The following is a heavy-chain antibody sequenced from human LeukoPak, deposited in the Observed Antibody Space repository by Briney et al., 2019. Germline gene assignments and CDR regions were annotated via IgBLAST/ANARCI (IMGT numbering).Heavy chain of an antibody. CDR1: GGSISSGDYY. Sequence: SQTLSLTCSVSGGSISSGDYYWSWLRPPPGKGREWIGHIYYSGSTHHNPSLKSRVTISVDTSKNQFSLKLSSVTATDTAVYYCARSLLSAGSGSYGFDPWGQGTLVTVSS. CDR2: IYYSGST. J-gene: IGHJ5*02. V-gene: IGHV4-30-4*01. CDR3: ARSLLSAGSGSYGFDP. D-gene: IGHD3-10*01.